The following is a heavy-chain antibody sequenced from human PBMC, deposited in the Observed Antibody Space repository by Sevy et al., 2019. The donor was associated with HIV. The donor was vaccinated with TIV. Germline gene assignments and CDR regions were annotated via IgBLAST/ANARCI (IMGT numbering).Heavy chain of an antibody. Sequence: ASVKVSCKASGGTFSSYAISWVRQAPGQGLEWMGGIIPIFGIANYAQKFQGRVTITADESTSTAYMELSSLRSEDTAVYYCARGDKEYIVIVPPCYWGQGTLVTVSS. CDR1: GGTFSSYA. CDR3: ARGDKEYIVIVPPCY. J-gene: IGHJ4*02. D-gene: IGHD2-2*01. V-gene: IGHV1-69*13. CDR2: IIPIFGIA.